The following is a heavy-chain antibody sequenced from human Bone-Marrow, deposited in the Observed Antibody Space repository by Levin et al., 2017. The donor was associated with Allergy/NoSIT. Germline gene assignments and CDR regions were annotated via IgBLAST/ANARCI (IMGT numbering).Heavy chain of an antibody. V-gene: IGHV3-48*02. CDR2: ITSSGDST. CDR3: ARDPARGYYDSSRYSSDH. CDR1: GFTFRHYT. J-gene: IGHJ4*02. Sequence: GESLKISCAASGFTFRHYTMNWVRQAPGKGLEWVSCITSSGDSTYYADSVKGRFTISRDNAKNSLYLQLNRLRDEDTAMYYCARDPARGYYDSSRYSSDHWGQGTLVTVSS. D-gene: IGHD3-22*01.